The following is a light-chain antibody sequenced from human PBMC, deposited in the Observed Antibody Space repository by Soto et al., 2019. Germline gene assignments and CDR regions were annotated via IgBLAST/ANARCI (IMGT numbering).Light chain of an antibody. V-gene: IGLV2-14*01. CDR2: EVG. CDR3: NSYTSSSNHV. CDR1: SSDVGGHNH. Sequence: QSALTQPASVSGSPGQSITISCTGSSSDVGGHNHVSWYQQHPGKAPKLIIYEVGNRPSGVSNRFSGSKSGNTASLTISGFQAEDEADYYCNSYTSSSNHVLGTGTKVT. J-gene: IGLJ1*01.